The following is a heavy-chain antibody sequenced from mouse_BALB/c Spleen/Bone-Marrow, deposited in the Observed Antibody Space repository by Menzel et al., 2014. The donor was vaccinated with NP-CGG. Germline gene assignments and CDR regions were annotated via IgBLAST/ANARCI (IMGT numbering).Heavy chain of an antibody. D-gene: IGHD2-4*01. Sequence: EVQRVESGAELVKLGASVKLSCTASGFNIKDTYMHWVKQRPEQGLEWIGRIDPANGNTKYDPKFQGKATITADTSSNTAYLQLSSLTSEDTAVYYCARGYYNYDLDYWGQGTTLTVSS. CDR2: IDPANGNT. J-gene: IGHJ2*01. CDR3: ARGYYNYDLDY. CDR1: GFNIKDTY. V-gene: IGHV14-3*02.